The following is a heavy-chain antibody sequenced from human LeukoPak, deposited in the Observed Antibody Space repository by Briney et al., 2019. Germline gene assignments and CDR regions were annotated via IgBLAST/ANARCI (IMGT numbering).Heavy chain of an antibody. Sequence: TGGSLRLSCAASGLTFSSNGMHWVRQAPGKGLEWVAFIRFDGSNKYYADSVKGRFTISRDNSNNALYLQMNNLRAEDTAVYYCAKRNSFSSGWFTDWGQGTLVTVSS. CDR1: GLTFSSNG. CDR2: IRFDGSNK. CDR3: AKRNSFSSGWFTD. V-gene: IGHV3-30*02. D-gene: IGHD6-19*01. J-gene: IGHJ1*01.